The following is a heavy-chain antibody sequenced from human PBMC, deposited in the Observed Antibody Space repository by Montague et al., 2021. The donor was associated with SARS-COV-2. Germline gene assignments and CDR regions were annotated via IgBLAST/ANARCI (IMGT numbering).Heavy chain of an antibody. D-gene: IGHD2-2*01. CDR2: IYYSGSS. CDR3: ARHTVFCTSTSCFQGPPLYFYMDV. J-gene: IGHJ6*03. Sequence: SETLSLTCSVFGDSISHSSFYWGWIRQPPGKGLEWIGRIYYSGSSSYNPSLKSRVTISIDTSKNQFSLELSSVTAADTAVYYCARHTVFCTSTSCFQGPPLYFYMDVWGKGTTVTVSS. CDR1: GDSISHSSFY. V-gene: IGHV4-39*01.